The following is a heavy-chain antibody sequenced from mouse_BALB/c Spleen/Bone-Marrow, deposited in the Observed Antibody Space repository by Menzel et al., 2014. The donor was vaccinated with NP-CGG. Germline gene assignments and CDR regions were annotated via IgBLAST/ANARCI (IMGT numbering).Heavy chain of an antibody. CDR1: GDSITSGY. Sequence: EVHLVESGPSLVKPSQTLSLPCSVTGDSITSGYWNWIRKFPGNKLEYMGYISYSGSTYYNPSLKSRISITRDTSKSQYYLQLKSVTTEDTATYYCARFGYDYALDYWGQGTSVTVSS. CDR2: ISYSGST. J-gene: IGHJ4*01. D-gene: IGHD2-2*01. CDR3: ARFGYDYALDY. V-gene: IGHV3-8*02.